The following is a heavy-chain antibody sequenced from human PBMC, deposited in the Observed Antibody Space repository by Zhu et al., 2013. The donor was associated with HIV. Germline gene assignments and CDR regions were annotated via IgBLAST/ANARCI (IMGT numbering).Heavy chain of an antibody. Sequence: QVQLVQSGAEVKKPGSSVKVSCKASGGTFSSYAISWVRQAPGQGLEWMGGIIPIFGTANYAQKFQGRVTITADKSTSTAYMELSSLRSEDTAVYYCARDPGLTVTSAYHFDYWGQGTLVTVSS. V-gene: IGHV1-69*06. CDR2: IIPIFGTA. D-gene: IGHD4-17*01. CDR3: ARDPGLTVTSAYHFDY. CDR1: GGTFSSYA. J-gene: IGHJ4*02.